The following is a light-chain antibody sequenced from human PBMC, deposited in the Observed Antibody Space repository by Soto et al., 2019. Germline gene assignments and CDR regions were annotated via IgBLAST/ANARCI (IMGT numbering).Light chain of an antibody. CDR1: SSDVGSYNL. CDR2: EGS. CDR3: CSYAGRSTVV. Sequence: QSALTQPASVSGSPGQPITISCTGTSSDVGSYNLVSWYQQHPGKAPKIMIYEGSKRPSGVSNRFSGSKSGNTASLTISGLQAEDEADYYCCSYAGRSTVVFGGGTKLTVL. V-gene: IGLV2-23*01. J-gene: IGLJ2*01.